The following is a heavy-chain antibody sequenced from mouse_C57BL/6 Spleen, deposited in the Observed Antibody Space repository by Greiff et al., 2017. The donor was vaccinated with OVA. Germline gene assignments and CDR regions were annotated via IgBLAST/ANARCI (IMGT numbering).Heavy chain of an antibody. V-gene: IGHV1-82*01. CDR2: IYPGDGAT. Sequence: VQLVESGPELVKPGASVKISCKASGYAFSSYWMNWVKQRPGKGLEWIGRIYPGDGATNYNGKFKGKATLTADKSSSTAYMQRSSLTSEDAAVYVCARARITTVVATDDFDYWGQGTTLTVSS. CDR3: ARARITTVVATDDFDY. CDR1: GYAFSSYW. D-gene: IGHD1-1*01. J-gene: IGHJ2*01.